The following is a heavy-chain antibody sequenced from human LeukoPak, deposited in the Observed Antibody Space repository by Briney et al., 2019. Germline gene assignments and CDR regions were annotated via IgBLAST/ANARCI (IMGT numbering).Heavy chain of an antibody. CDR1: GYTFTSYD. D-gene: IGHD4-17*01. V-gene: IGHV1-8*01. J-gene: IGHJ6*02. Sequence: ASVKVSCKASGYTFTSYDINWVRQATGQGLEWMGWMNPNSGNTGYAQKFQGRVTMTRNTSISTAYMELSSLRSEDTAVYYCASSRGYGDYVDILGMDVWSQGTTVTVSS. CDR2: MNPNSGNT. CDR3: ASSRGYGDYVDILGMDV.